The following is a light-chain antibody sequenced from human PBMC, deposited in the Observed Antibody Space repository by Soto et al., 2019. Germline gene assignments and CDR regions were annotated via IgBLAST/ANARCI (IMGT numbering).Light chain of an antibody. CDR3: QQRSNWPLT. V-gene: IGKV3-11*01. Sequence: EIVLTQSPGTLSLSPGERATLSCRASQSVSNNYLAWYQQKPGQAPRLLIYDSSNRATGIPARFSGSGSGTDFSLIISSLEPEDFAVYYCQQRSNWPLTFGGGTKVDIK. CDR2: DSS. CDR1: QSVSNNY. J-gene: IGKJ4*01.